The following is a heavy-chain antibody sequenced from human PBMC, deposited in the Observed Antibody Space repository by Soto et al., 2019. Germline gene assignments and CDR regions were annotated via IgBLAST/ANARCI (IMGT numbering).Heavy chain of an antibody. V-gene: IGHV3-66*01. J-gene: IGHJ4*02. Sequence: GGSLRLSCAASGFTVSTKYMSWVRQAPGKGLEWVSVIYSGGSTFYADSVRGRFTISRDNSKNTVNLQMNSLRAEDTPVYYCARDPWAADYWGQGTLVTVSS. CDR2: IYSGGST. CDR1: GFTVSTKY. D-gene: IGHD3-16*01. CDR3: ARDPWAADY.